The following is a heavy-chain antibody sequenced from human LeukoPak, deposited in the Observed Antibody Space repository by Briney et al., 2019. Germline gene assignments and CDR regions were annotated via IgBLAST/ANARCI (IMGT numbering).Heavy chain of an antibody. CDR2: IYYSGST. Sequence: PSETLSLTCTVSGGSISSYYWSWIRQPPGKGLEWIGYIYYSGSTNYNPSLKSRVTISVDTSKNQFSLKLSSVTAADTAVYYCATQGWATLTGLPLWYFDLWGRGTLVTVSS. V-gene: IGHV4-59*08. D-gene: IGHD7-27*01. CDR1: GGSISSYY. J-gene: IGHJ2*01. CDR3: ATQGWATLTGLPLWYFDL.